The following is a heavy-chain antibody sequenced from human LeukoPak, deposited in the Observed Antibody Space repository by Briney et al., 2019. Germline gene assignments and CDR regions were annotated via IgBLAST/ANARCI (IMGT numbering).Heavy chain of an antibody. D-gene: IGHD3-10*01. CDR1: GGSISRYY. J-gene: IGHJ4*02. CDR2: IYYSGST. V-gene: IGHV4-59*01. CDR3: ARDGPFGSGSYFDY. Sequence: PSETLSLTCTVSGGSISRYYWSWIRQPPGKGLEWIGYIYYSGSTNYNPSLKSRATISVDTSKNQFSLRLNSVTAADTAVYYCARDGPFGSGSYFDYWGQGILATVSS.